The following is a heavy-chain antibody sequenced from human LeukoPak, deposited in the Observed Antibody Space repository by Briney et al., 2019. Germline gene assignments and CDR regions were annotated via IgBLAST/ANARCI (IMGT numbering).Heavy chain of an antibody. CDR3: AGGPNGDDSFYFDY. CDR2: IYYSGST. CDR1: GGSISSYY. V-gene: IGHV4-59*08. J-gene: IGHJ4*02. Sequence: SETLSLTCTVSGGSISSYYWSWIRQPPGKGLEWIGCIYYSGSTNYNPSLKSRVTISVDTSKNQFSLKLSSVSAADTAVYYCAGGPNGDDSFYFDYWGQGTLVTVSS. D-gene: IGHD5-12*01.